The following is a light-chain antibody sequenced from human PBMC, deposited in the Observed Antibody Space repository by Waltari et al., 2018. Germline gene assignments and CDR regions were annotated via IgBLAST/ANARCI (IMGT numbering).Light chain of an antibody. V-gene: IGLV2-14*01. CDR3: SSHTSTVPHV. Sequence: QSALTQPASVSGSPGQSVSISCTGTSNDVGGYGYVSWYQQFPGKAPKLMIYEVPYRPSGGSSRFSGSKSGNTASLTISGLQAEDEAVYYCSSHTSTVPHVFGTGTKVTVV. CDR2: EVP. CDR1: SNDVGGYGY. J-gene: IGLJ1*01.